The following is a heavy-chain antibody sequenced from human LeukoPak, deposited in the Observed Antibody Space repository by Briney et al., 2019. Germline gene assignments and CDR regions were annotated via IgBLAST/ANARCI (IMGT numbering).Heavy chain of an antibody. CDR3: ARSRTTVTPLGYSYYYMDV. V-gene: IGHV1-2*02. J-gene: IGHJ6*03. CDR1: GYTFTGYY. CDR2: INPNSGGT. D-gene: IGHD4-17*01. Sequence: ASVKVSCKASGYTFTGYYMHWVRQAPGQGLEWMGWINPNSGGTNYAQKFQGRVTMTRDTSISTAYMELSRLRSDDTAVYYCARSRTTVTPLGYSYYYMDVWGKGTTVTVSS.